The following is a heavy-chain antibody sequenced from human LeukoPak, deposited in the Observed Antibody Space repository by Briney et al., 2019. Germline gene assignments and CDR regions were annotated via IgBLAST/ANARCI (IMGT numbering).Heavy chain of an antibody. Sequence: GGSLRLSCAASGFTFINAWMGWVRRAPGKGLEWVGRIKSKTDGGTTEYAAPVKGRFIISRDVSKNTVYLQMNSLKTDDTAVYYCTTDGAISSLPLFDYWGQGALVTVSS. CDR3: TTDGAISSLPLFDY. J-gene: IGHJ4*02. D-gene: IGHD4-17*01. CDR1: GFTFINAW. V-gene: IGHV3-15*01. CDR2: IKSKTDGGTT.